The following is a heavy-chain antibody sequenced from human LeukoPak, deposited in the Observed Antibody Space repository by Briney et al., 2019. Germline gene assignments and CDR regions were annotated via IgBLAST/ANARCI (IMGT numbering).Heavy chain of an antibody. Sequence: GESLQISCKGSGYSFTSYWIGWVRHMPGKGLEGMGIIYPGESDTRYSPSFQGQVTISADKSISTAYLQWSSLQASDTAMYYCARPMGYCSGGSCYDNWFDPWGQGTLVTVSS. CDR2: IYPGESDT. J-gene: IGHJ5*02. CDR1: GYSFTSYW. V-gene: IGHV5-51*01. D-gene: IGHD2-15*01. CDR3: ARPMGYCSGGSCYDNWFDP.